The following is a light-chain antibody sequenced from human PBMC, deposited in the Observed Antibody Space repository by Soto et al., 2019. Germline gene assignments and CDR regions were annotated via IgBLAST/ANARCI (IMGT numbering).Light chain of an antibody. CDR1: QSISAY. CDR3: KQTLSVPRT. J-gene: IGKJ1*01. CDR2: ATL. Sequence: DIQMTQSPSSLSASIGDSVSITCRASQSISAYLNWYQQKPGKAPRLLIYATLNLQSGVPSRFSGSGSGTEFTLTIRSLQPEDSATYYCKQTLSVPRTFGLGAKV. V-gene: IGKV1-39*01.